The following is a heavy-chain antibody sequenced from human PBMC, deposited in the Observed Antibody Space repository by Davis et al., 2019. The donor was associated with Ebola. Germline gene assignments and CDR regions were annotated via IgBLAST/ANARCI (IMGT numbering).Heavy chain of an antibody. V-gene: IGHV5-51*01. CDR2: IYPGDSDT. CDR1: GYSFTSYW. D-gene: IGHD4-17*01. CDR3: ARHSNYYGARDKIDS. J-gene: IGHJ4*02. Sequence: GESLKISCKGSGYSFTSYWIGWVRQMPGKGLEWMGIIYPGDSDTRYSPSFQGQVTMSADESISTAYLQWSSLRASDTAIYYCARHSNYYGARDKIDSWGQGTLVTVSS.